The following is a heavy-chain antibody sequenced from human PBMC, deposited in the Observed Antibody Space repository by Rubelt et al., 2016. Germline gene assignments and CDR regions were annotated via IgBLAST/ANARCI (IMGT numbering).Heavy chain of an antibody. CDR3: AKDLGRLLTPVFDYYYYYGMDV. Sequence: QAPGKGLEWVSGISWNSGSIGYADSVKGRFTISRDNAKNSLYLQMNSLRAEDTALYYCAKDLGRLLTPVFDYYYYYGMDVWGQGTTVTVSS. V-gene: IGHV3-9*01. CDR2: ISWNSGSI. D-gene: IGHD3-9*01. J-gene: IGHJ6*02.